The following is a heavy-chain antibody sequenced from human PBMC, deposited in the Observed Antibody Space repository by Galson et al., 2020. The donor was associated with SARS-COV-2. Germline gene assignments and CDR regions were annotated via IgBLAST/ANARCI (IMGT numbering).Heavy chain of an antibody. V-gene: IGHV1-18*01. CDR2: ITSYNGDT. CDR3: ARYTVTTPEFLDS. CDR1: GYSFSNFG. Sequence: ASVKVSCQASGYSFSNFGIVWVRQAPGQGLEWMGWITSYNGDTRYSQSLQGRVTLTTDTSTRTAYMDLRSLKSDDTAIYYCARYTVTTPEFLDSWGQGTLVTVSA. J-gene: IGHJ5*01. D-gene: IGHD4-17*01.